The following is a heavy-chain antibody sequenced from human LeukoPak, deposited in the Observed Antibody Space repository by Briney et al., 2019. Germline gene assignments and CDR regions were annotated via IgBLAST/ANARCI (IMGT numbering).Heavy chain of an antibody. CDR1: GFTFDDYA. V-gene: IGHV3-9*01. CDR2: IRWNSGSI. CDR3: AKDRGGGYSGYVTGMDV. J-gene: IGHJ6*02. Sequence: GESLRLSCAASGFTFDDYAMHWVGQAPGKGLEWVSVIRWNSGSIGYADSVKGRFTISRDNAKNSLYLQMNSLRAEDTALYYCAKDRGGGYSGYVTGMDVWGQGTTVTASS. D-gene: IGHD5-12*01.